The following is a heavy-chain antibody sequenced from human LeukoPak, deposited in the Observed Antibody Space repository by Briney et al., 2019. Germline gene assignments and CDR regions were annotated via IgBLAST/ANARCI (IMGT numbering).Heavy chain of an antibody. J-gene: IGHJ3*02. CDR2: IYYSGST. V-gene: IGHV4-59*01. CDR1: GGSISSYY. Sequence: PSETLSLTCTVSGGSISSYYWSWIRQPPGKGLEWIGYIYYSGSTNYNPSLKSRVTISVDTSKNQFSLKLSSVTAADTAVYYCARDSSGYRDDAFDIWGQGTMVTVSS. D-gene: IGHD3-22*01. CDR3: ARDSSGYRDDAFDI.